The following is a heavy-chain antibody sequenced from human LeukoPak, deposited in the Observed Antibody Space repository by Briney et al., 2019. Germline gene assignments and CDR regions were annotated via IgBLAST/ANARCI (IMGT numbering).Heavy chain of an antibody. CDR3: AKSGTEFLVLTDFDY. Sequence: GGSLRLSCAASGFTFSSHGMHWVRQAPGKGLEWVAFIRYDGSNKYYADSVKGRFTISRDNSKNTLYLQMNSLRAEDTAVYYCAKSGTEFLVLTDFDYWGQGTLVTVSS. V-gene: IGHV3-30*02. J-gene: IGHJ4*02. CDR2: IRYDGSNK. CDR1: GFTFSSHG. D-gene: IGHD2-8*02.